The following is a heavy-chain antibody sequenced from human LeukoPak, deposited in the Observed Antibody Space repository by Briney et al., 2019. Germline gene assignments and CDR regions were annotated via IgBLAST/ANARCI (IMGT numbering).Heavy chain of an antibody. D-gene: IGHD3-10*01. V-gene: IGHV1-18*01. CDR1: GYTFTSYG. Sequence: GASVKVSCKASGYTFTSYGISWVRQAPGQGLEWMGWISAYNGNTNYAQKLQGRVTMTTDTSTSTAYMELRSLRSDDTAVYYCARTNLPAAGSPDLFTMVRGSSLVYWFDPWGQGTLVTVSS. J-gene: IGHJ5*02. CDR3: ARTNLPAAGSPDLFTMVRGSSLVYWFDP. CDR2: ISAYNGNT.